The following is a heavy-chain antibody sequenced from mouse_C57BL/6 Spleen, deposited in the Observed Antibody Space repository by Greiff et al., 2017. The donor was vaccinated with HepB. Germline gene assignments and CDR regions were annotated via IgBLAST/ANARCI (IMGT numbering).Heavy chain of an antibody. V-gene: IGHV5-6*01. CDR2: ISSGGSYT. Sequence: EVKLMESGGDLVKPGGSLKLSCAASGFTFSSYGMSWVRQTPDKRLEWVATISSGGSYTYYPDSVKGRFTISRDNAKNTLYLQMSSLKSEDTAMYYGARHDDYDGLSWFAYWGQGTLVTVSA. CDR1: GFTFSSYG. D-gene: IGHD2-4*01. CDR3: ARHDDYDGLSWFAY. J-gene: IGHJ3*01.